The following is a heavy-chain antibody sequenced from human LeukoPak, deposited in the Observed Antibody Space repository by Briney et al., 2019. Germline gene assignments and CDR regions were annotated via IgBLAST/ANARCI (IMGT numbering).Heavy chain of an antibody. Sequence: GGSLGLSCAASGFTFSSYAMSWVRQAPGKGLEWVSAISGSGGSTYYADSVKGRFTISRDNSKNTLYLQMNSLRAEDTAVYYCAKAPPYGQWLVGEFDYWGQGTLVTVSS. CDR1: GFTFSSYA. V-gene: IGHV3-23*01. CDR3: AKAPPYGQWLVGEFDY. J-gene: IGHJ4*02. D-gene: IGHD6-19*01. CDR2: ISGSGGST.